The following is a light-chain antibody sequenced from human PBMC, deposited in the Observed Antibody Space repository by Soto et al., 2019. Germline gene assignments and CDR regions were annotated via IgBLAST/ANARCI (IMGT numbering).Light chain of an antibody. CDR1: QSLSTW. Sequence: DIQMTQSPSTLSASVGDRVTITCRASQSLSTWLAWYQLKPGKDPKLVIYDATILESGAPSRFSGSGSGTEFTLTISGLQADDLAMYCCQHYDQYPGTFGQGTKVEVK. CDR2: DAT. V-gene: IGKV1-5*01. J-gene: IGKJ1*01. CDR3: QHYDQYPGT.